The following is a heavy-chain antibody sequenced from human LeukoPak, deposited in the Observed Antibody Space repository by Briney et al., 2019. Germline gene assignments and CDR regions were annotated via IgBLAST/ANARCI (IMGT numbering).Heavy chain of an antibody. Sequence: PGGSLRLSCAASGFTFSDSYMTWIRQAPGKGLEWVSYIGGGGSPVNYADSVRGRFTMSRDNTKNSLYLQMNSLRADDTAVYYCANEPRLLSYWGQGTLVTVSS. CDR1: GFTFSDSY. CDR2: IGGGGSPV. CDR3: ANEPRLLSY. V-gene: IGHV3-11*01. J-gene: IGHJ4*02.